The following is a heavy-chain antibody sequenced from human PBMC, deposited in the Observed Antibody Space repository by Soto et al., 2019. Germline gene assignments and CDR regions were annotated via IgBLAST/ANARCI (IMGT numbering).Heavy chain of an antibody. CDR1: GGSMSSYY. CDR3: AREGSYWFDP. CDR2: IYYSGST. D-gene: IGHD3-10*01. V-gene: IGHV4-59*01. Sequence: SETLSLTCTVSGGSMSSYYWSWIRQPPGKGLEWIGYIYYSGSTNYNPSLKSRVNISVDTSKNQFSLKLSSVTAADTAVYYCAREGSYWFDPWGQGTLVTVSS. J-gene: IGHJ5*02.